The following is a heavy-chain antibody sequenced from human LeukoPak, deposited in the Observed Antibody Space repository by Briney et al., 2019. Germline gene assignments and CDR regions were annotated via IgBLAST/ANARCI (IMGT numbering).Heavy chain of an antibody. D-gene: IGHD3-10*01. CDR3: ARESYGSGSYYTSD. J-gene: IGHJ4*02. V-gene: IGHV3-21*01. CDR2: ISSSSSYI. Sequence: SGGSLRLSCAASGFTFSSYSMNWVRQAPGKGLEWVSSISSSSSYIYYADSVKGRFTISRDNAKNSLYLQMNSLRAEDTAVYYCARESYGSGSYYTSDWGQGTLVTVSS. CDR1: GFTFSSYS.